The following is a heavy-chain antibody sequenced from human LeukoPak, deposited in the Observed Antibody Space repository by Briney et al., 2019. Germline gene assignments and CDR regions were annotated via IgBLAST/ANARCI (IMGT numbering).Heavy chain of an antibody. J-gene: IGHJ6*02. D-gene: IGHD2-15*01. Sequence: PGGSLRLSCAASGFTFSTYGMHWVRQAPGKGLEWVAFIRYDESDQYYADSVKGRFTISRDNAKNSLYLQMNSLRAEDTAVYYCARGDGYCSGGSCYYGMDVWGQGTTVTVSS. V-gene: IGHV3-30*02. CDR3: ARGDGYCSGGSCYYGMDV. CDR1: GFTFSTYG. CDR2: IRYDESDQ.